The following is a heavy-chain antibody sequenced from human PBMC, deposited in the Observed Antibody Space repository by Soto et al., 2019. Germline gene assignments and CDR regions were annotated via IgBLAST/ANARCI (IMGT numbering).Heavy chain of an antibody. D-gene: IGHD3-10*01. CDR1: GFTFSSYT. Sequence: EVQLLESGGGLVQPGGSLRFSCAASGFTFSSYTMAWVRQAPGKGLAWVSSISGSGGNTYYADCVKGRFTVSRDNSKNTLYLQRNSLRAEDTAVYYCAKGGTLVRGITTHFDYWGQGTLVTVSS. V-gene: IGHV3-23*01. CDR2: ISGSGGNT. J-gene: IGHJ4*02. CDR3: AKGGTLVRGITTHFDY.